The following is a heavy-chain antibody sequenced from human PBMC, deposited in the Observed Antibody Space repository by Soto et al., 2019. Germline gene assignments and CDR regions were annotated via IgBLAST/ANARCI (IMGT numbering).Heavy chain of an antibody. Sequence: ASVKVSCKASGYTFTSYGISWVRQAPGQGLEWMGWISAYNGNTNYAQKLQGRVTMTTDTSTSTAYMELRSLRSDDTAVYYCARDLGSGYSLVYFDYWGQGTLVPVSS. J-gene: IGHJ4*02. CDR2: ISAYNGNT. V-gene: IGHV1-18*01. D-gene: IGHD5-18*01. CDR3: ARDLGSGYSLVYFDY. CDR1: GYTFTSYG.